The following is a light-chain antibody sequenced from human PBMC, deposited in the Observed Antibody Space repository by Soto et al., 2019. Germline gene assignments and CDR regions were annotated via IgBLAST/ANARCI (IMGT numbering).Light chain of an antibody. CDR2: YDD. CDR3: AARDDSLNGYV. CDR1: SSNIGNNA. Sequence: QSVLTQPPSVSEAPRQRVTISCSGSSSNIGNNAVNWYQQLPGKAPKLLIYYDDLLPSGVSDRFSGSKSGTSASLAISGLQSEDEADYYCAARDDSLNGYVFGTGTKFTVL. J-gene: IGLJ1*01. V-gene: IGLV1-36*01.